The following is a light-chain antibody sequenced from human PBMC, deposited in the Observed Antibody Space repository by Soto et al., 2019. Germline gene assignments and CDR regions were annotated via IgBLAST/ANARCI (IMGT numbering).Light chain of an antibody. CDR2: WAT. J-gene: IGKJ2*01. Sequence: DIVMTQSPDSLAVSLGERATINCKSSQSVLYGSNDMNYLAWYQQKAGQPPKLLINWATTRESGVPDRFTGSGSWTEFTLTISSLQAEDVAVYYCHQYYTLPATLCQGTTLEIK. CDR3: HQYYTLPAT. V-gene: IGKV4-1*01. CDR1: QSVLYGSNDMNY.